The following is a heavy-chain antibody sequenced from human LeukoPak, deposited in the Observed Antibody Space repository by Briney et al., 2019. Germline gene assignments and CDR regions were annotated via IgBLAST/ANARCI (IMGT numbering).Heavy chain of an antibody. CDR3: ARVSQNRGLYYFDY. CDR2: ISAYNGNT. J-gene: IGHJ4*02. CDR1: GYTFTSYG. Sequence: GASVKVSCKASGYTFTSYGISWVRQAPGQGLEWMGWISAYNGNTNYAQKLQGRVTMTTDTSTSTAYMELRSLRSDDTAVYCCARVSQNRGLYYFDYWGQGTLVTVSS. D-gene: IGHD3-10*01. V-gene: IGHV1-18*01.